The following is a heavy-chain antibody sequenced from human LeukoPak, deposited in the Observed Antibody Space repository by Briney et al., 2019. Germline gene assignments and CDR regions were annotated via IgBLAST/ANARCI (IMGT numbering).Heavy chain of an antibody. J-gene: IGHJ2*01. Sequence: GGSLRLSCAASGFTFSSYEMNWVRQAPGKGLVWVSRISDDDSRTGYADSVKGRFTISRDNAKNTLYLQMSSLRAEDTAVYYCAREFRKSVGWYFDLWGRGTLVTVSS. CDR1: GFTFSSYE. V-gene: IGHV3-74*01. CDR3: AREFRKSVGWYFDL. CDR2: ISDDDSRT.